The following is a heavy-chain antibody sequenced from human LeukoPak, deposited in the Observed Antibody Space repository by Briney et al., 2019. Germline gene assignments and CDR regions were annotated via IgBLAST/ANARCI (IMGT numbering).Heavy chain of an antibody. CDR1: GFTVSSSY. Sequence: GGSLRLSCAGSGFTVSSSYTSWVRQAPGKGLECVSVIYSGGTTYFEDSVKGRFSISRDNSRNTMYLQMNSLRVEDTAVYYCARRNGYMGFDYWGQGTLVTVSS. D-gene: IGHD1-1*01. CDR3: ARRNGYMGFDY. J-gene: IGHJ4*02. V-gene: IGHV3-66*02. CDR2: IYSGGTT.